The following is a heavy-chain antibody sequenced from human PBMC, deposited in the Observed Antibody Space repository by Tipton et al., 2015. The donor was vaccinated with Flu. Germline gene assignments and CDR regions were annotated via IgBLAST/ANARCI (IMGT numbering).Heavy chain of an antibody. Sequence: SLRLSCSASGFTFSDYAMNWVRQAPGKGLEWVSTISASGGTTHYADSVKGRFTISRDNSKNTLYLQNNSLRVEDSVKYFCAKDVLPVADVEYYYGMDVWGQGTTVTVSS. CDR1: GFTFSDYA. CDR2: ISASGGTT. J-gene: IGHJ6*02. D-gene: IGHD3-10*02. V-gene: IGHV3-23*01. CDR3: AKDVLPVADVEYYYGMDV.